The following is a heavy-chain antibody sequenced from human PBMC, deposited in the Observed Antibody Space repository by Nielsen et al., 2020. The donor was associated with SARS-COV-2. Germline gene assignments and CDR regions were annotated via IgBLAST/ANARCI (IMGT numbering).Heavy chain of an antibody. J-gene: IGHJ4*02. D-gene: IGHD3-22*01. CDR2: IYSGGST. CDR1: GFTVSSNY. Sequence: LSLTCAASGFTVSSNYMSWVRQAPGKGLEWVSVIYSGGSTYYADSVKGRFTISRDNSKNTLYLQMNSLRAEDTAVYYCLYYYDSSGYPGFFEYWGQGTLVTVSS. CDR3: LYYYDSSGYPGFFEY. V-gene: IGHV3-53*01.